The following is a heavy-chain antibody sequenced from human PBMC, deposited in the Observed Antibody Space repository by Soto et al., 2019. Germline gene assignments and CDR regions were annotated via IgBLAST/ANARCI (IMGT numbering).Heavy chain of an antibody. CDR2: IIPIFGTA. CDR3: ARGLFSGGDGPYFDY. CDR1: GGTFSSYA. Sequence: SVKVSCKASGGTFSSYAISWVRQAPGQGLEWMGGIIPIFGTANYAQKFQGRVTITADESTSTAYMELSSLRSEDTAVYYCARGLFSGGDGPYFDYWGQGTLVTVSS. V-gene: IGHV1-69*13. J-gene: IGHJ4*02. D-gene: IGHD1-26*01.